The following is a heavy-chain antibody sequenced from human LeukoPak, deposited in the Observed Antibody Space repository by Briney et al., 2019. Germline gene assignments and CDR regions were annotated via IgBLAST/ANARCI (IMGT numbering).Heavy chain of an antibody. J-gene: IGHJ4*02. CDR2: ISGSGGST. D-gene: IGHD6-19*01. Sequence: GGSLRLSCAASRFTFSSYAMSWVRQAPGKGLEWVSDISGSGGSTYYADSVKGRFTISRDNSKNTLYLQMNSLRAEDTAVYYCAKDVVAGSRIFDYWGQGTLVTVSS. CDR1: RFTFSSYA. V-gene: IGHV3-23*01. CDR3: AKDVVAGSRIFDY.